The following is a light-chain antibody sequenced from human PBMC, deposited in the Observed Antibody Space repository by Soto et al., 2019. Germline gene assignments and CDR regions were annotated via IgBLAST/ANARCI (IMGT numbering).Light chain of an antibody. Sequence: EIVLTQSAGTLSLSPWERATLSCRASRSVGNNYLAWYQQRPGQAPNLLIYDASSRATGIPHRFSGSGSGTDFTLTITRLEPEDSAMYYCQQYAYSPLNFGGGTKVDIK. CDR2: DAS. CDR1: RSVGNNY. V-gene: IGKV3-20*01. J-gene: IGKJ4*01. CDR3: QQYAYSPLN.